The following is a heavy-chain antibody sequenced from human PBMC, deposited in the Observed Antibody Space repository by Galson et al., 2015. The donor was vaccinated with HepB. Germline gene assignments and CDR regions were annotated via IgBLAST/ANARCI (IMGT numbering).Heavy chain of an antibody. CDR2: IYWDDET. D-gene: IGHD4/OR15-4a*01. CDR1: GFTVTTSGVG. Sequence: PALVKPTPPLTLTCTLSGFTVTTSGVGVGWIRQPPGKALDWLALIYWDDETRYSPSLRSRLTITRDTSKNQVVLIMTNMDPVDTATYYCAHKPKVPAASDVIRHFDHWGRGALVTVSS. CDR3: AHKPKVPAASDVIRHFDH. J-gene: IGHJ4*02. V-gene: IGHV2-5*02.